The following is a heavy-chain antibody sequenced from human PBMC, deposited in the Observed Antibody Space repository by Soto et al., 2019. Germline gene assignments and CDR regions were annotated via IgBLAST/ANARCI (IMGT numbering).Heavy chain of an antibody. D-gene: IGHD6-19*01. CDR1: GFTFSSYS. V-gene: IGHV3-48*01. CDR3: ARLLSSSGWYWGGAFDI. Sequence: GGSLRLSCAASGFTFSSYSMNWVRQAPGKGLEWVSYISSSSSTIYYADSVKGRFTISRDNAKNSLYLQMNSLRAEDTAVYYCARLLSSSGWYWGGAFDIWGQGTMVTVSS. J-gene: IGHJ3*02. CDR2: ISSSSSTI.